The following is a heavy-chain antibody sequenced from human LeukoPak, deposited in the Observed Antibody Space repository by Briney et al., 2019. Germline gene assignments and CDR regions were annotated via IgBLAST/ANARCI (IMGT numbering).Heavy chain of an antibody. D-gene: IGHD1-1*01. CDR1: GYTFTSYG. CDR2: MNPNSGNT. J-gene: IGHJ6*03. V-gene: IGHV1-8*02. Sequence: GASVKVSCKASGYTFTSYGISWVRQAPGQGLEWMGWMNPNSGNTGYAQKFQGRVTMTRNTSISTAYMELSSLRSEDTAVYYCARGVNWNPLRGYYYYYMDVWGKGTTVTISS. CDR3: ARGVNWNPLRGYYYYYMDV.